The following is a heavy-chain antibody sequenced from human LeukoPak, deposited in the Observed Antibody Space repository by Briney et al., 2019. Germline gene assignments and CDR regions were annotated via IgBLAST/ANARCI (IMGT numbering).Heavy chain of an antibody. CDR1: GFTFSSYA. J-gene: IGHJ4*02. CDR3: ARPQGYSSSWGLFDY. Sequence: GGSLRLSCAASGFTFSSYAMHWVRQAPGKGLEWVAVISYDGSKKYYADSVKGRFTISRDNSKNTLYLQMNSLRAEDTAVYYCARPQGYSSSWGLFDYWGQGTLVTVSS. CDR2: ISYDGSKK. D-gene: IGHD6-13*01. V-gene: IGHV3-30*04.